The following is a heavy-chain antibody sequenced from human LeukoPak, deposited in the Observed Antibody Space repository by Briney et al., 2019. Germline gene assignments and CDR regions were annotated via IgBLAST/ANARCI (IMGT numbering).Heavy chain of an antibody. J-gene: IGHJ6*03. CDR3: ARGIHYYYYVDV. CDR1: GGSFSGYY. V-gene: IGHV4-34*01. D-gene: IGHD2-21*01. CDR2: INHSGST. Sequence: PSETLSLTCAVYGGSFSGYYWSWIRQPPGKGLEWIGEINHSGSTNYNPSLKSRATMSLDTSKSQFSLILTSVTAADTAVYYCARGIHYYYYVDVWGKGTTVTVSS.